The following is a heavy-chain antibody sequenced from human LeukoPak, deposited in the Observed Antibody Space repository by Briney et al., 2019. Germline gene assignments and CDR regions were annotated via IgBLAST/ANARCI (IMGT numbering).Heavy chain of an antibody. CDR1: IFTISSYW. CDR2: IKQDGSEK. D-gene: IGHD3-3*01. V-gene: IGHV3-7*03. J-gene: IGHJ4*02. Sequence: GGSLRLSCAASIFTISSYWMSWVRQAPGKGLEWVANIKQDGSEKYYVDSVKGRFTISRDNAKNSLYLQMNSLRAEDTAVYYCARSTAFTIFGVVIINYFDYWGQGTLVTVSS. CDR3: ARSTAFTIFGVVIINYFDY.